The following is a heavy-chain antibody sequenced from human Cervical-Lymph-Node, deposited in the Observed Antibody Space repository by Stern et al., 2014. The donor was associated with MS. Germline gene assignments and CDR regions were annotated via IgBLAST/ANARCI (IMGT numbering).Heavy chain of an antibody. Sequence: VQLGQSGAEVKKPGESLKISCKASGYMFASHWIGWVRQMPGKGLEWMGITHPGDSDTRYSPSFQGLVTISVDKSISTAYLQWSSLKASDTAMYYCARVNGGNSDWFDPWGQGTLVTVSS. CDR2: THPGDSDT. CDR3: ARVNGGNSDWFDP. CDR1: GYMFASHW. V-gene: IGHV5-51*01. J-gene: IGHJ5*02. D-gene: IGHD4-23*01.